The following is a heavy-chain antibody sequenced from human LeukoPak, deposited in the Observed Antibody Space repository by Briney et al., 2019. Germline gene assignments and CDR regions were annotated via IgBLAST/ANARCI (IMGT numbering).Heavy chain of an antibody. D-gene: IGHD2-15*01. Sequence: GASVKVSCKASGYTFTSYGISWVRQAPGQGLEWMGWISGYNGNTNYAQNLQGRVTMTTDTSTSTVYMELRSLRSDDTAVYYCASDRIEVDAFDIWGQGTMVTVSS. CDR3: ASDRIEVDAFDI. CDR2: ISGYNGNT. V-gene: IGHV1-18*01. J-gene: IGHJ3*02. CDR1: GYTFTSYG.